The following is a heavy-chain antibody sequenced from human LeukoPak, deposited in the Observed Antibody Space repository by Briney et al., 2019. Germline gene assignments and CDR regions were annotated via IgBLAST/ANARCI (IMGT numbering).Heavy chain of an antibody. V-gene: IGHV3-48*01. J-gene: IGHJ4*02. Sequence: LSGGSLRLSCEGSGFIFSRYSSYAMNWVRQAPGKGLEWVSYLSGTSSTIYYADSVKGRFTISRDNAKKSLYLEMHSLRAEDTAVYYCATNSDWRFDYWGQGTLVTVSS. D-gene: IGHD6-19*01. CDR1: GFIFSRYS. CDR3: ATNSDWRFDY. CDR2: LSGTSSTI.